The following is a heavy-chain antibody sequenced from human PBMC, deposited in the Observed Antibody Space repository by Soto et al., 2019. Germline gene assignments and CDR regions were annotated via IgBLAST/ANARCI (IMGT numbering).Heavy chain of an antibody. CDR2: ISSSSSYI. CDR1: GVTSSSYS. V-gene: IGHV3-21*01. D-gene: IGHD3-22*01. Sequence: PGGSLRLSCAASGVTSSSYSMNWVRQAPGKGLEWVSSISSSSSYIYYADSVKGRFTISRDNAKNSLYLQRNSLRAEDTAVYYCARGVWASSGYYSNSWFDPWGQGTLVTVSS. CDR3: ARGVWASSGYYSNSWFDP. J-gene: IGHJ5*02.